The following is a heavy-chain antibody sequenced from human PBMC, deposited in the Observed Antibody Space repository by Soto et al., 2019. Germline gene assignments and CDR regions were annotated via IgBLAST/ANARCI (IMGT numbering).Heavy chain of an antibody. Sequence: ASVKVSCKTSGDTFTDSSMHWVRQAPGQGLEWMGWINLNSGDTNYAEKFRGRVTMTRDTSIITAYMELTRLKPDDTAVYYCARDLGGYDLYGPDTWGQGTLVTVS. CDR2: INLNSGDT. CDR3: ARDLGGYDLYGPDT. J-gene: IGHJ5*02. V-gene: IGHV1-2*02. CDR1: GDTFTDSS. D-gene: IGHD5-12*01.